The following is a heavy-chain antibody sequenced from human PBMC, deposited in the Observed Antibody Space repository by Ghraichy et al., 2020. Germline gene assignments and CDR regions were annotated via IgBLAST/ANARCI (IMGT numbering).Heavy chain of an antibody. CDR1: GFTFDDYA. CDR2: ISWNSGSI. CDR3: AKDLYYYDSSGYQRGSYAFDI. V-gene: IGHV3-9*01. D-gene: IGHD3-22*01. J-gene: IGHJ3*02. Sequence: GGSLRLSCAASGFTFDDYAMHWVRQAPGKGLEWVSGISWNSGSIGYADSVKGRFTISRDNAKNSLYLQMNSLRAEDTALYYCAKDLYYYDSSGYQRGSYAFDIWGQGTMVTVSS.